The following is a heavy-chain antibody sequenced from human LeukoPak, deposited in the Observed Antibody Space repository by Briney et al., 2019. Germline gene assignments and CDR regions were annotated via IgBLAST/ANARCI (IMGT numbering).Heavy chain of an antibody. V-gene: IGHV4-59*04. CDR3: AKSNGYGLIDY. J-gene: IGHJ4*02. D-gene: IGHD5-12*01. CDR1: GITFSSYSMN. CDR2: IYSSGNI. Sequence: KPGGSLRLSCAAAGITFSSYSMNWVRQSPGKGLEWIGNIYSSGNIYYNASLKSRVTMYIDTSKNQFFLKLSSVTAADTAMYYCAKSNGYGLIDYWGQGTLVTVSS.